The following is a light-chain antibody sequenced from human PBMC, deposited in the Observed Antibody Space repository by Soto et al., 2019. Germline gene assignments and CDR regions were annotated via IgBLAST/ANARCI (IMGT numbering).Light chain of an antibody. CDR3: QQYGTSEII. J-gene: IGKJ5*01. Sequence: VMTQSPGALSVSPGERATLSCRASLSVSTNLAWYQQKPGQAPRLLIYGASTRATGIPDRFSGSGSGTDFTLTISRLETEDFAVFYCQQYGTSEIIFGQGTRLEIK. CDR2: GAS. CDR1: LSVSTN. V-gene: IGKV3-20*01.